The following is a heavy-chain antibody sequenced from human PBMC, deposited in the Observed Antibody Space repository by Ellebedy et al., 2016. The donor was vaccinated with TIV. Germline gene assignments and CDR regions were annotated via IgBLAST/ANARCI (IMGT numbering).Heavy chain of an antibody. V-gene: IGHV4-59*01. CDR1: GGSISSYY. D-gene: IGHD7-27*01. CDR3: ARVQLGSPGAFDI. CDR2: IYYSGST. Sequence: SETLSLTCTVSGGSISSYYWSWIRQPPGKGLEWIGYIYYSGSTNYNPSLKSRVTISVDTSKNQFSLKLSSVTAADTAVYYCARVQLGSPGAFDIWGQGTMVAVSS. J-gene: IGHJ3*02.